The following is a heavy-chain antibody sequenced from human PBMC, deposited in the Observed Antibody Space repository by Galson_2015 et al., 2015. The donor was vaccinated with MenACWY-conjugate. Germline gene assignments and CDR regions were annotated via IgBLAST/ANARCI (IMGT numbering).Heavy chain of an antibody. D-gene: IGHD6-19*01. CDR3: AKAQGIAVSGYFDF. CDR1: GFTFSTYG. Sequence: SLRLSCAASGFTFSTYGMHWVRQAPGKGLQWVAFIRHAANNQYYADSVRGRFTISRDNSENTLYLQMNSLRAEDTAVYFCAKAQGIAVSGYFDFWGRGTPVTVSS. CDR2: IRHAANNQ. V-gene: IGHV3-30*02. J-gene: IGHJ4*02.